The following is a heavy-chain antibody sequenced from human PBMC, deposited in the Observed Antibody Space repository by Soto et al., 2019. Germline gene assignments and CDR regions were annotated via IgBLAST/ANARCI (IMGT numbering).Heavy chain of an antibody. CDR2: INWNSGSI. Sequence: GGSPRLSCAASGFSFSNYGYDGVCQAPGKGLEWVSGINWNSGSIGYADSVKGRFTISRDNAKTSLYLQMNSLRVEDTALYYCAKDRGSGSYAANYYYYGMDVWGQGTTVTVSS. D-gene: IGHD3-10*01. CDR3: AKDRGSGSYAANYYYYGMDV. J-gene: IGHJ6*02. V-gene: IGHV3-9*01. CDR1: GFSFSNYG.